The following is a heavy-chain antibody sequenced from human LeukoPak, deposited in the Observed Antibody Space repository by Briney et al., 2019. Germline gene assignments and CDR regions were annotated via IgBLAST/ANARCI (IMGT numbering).Heavy chain of an antibody. CDR3: AKDRDPLTSSGWPWAYFDS. CDR2: SGSGHNT. D-gene: IGHD6-19*01. V-gene: IGHV3-53*01. Sequence: GGSLRLSCAASEFSVGSNYVTWVRQAPGKGLEWVISGSGHNTYYADSVKGRFTISRDNSKNTLFLQMNSLRAEDTAVYYCAKDRDPLTSSGWPWAYFDSWGQGTLVTVSS. CDR1: EFSVGSNY. J-gene: IGHJ4*02.